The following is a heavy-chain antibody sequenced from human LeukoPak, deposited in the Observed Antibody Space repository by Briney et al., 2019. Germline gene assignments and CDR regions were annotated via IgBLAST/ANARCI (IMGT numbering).Heavy chain of an antibody. CDR2: INTDGDST. D-gene: IGHD1-1*01. CDR1: GFTFSNYW. Sequence: GGSLRLSCAASGFTFSNYWMHWVRQAPGKGLVWVSHINTDGDSTTYADSVKGRFTISRDNAQRMLYLHMNSLRAEDTAVYYCARRGTGHGMDVWGQGTTVIVSS. V-gene: IGHV3-74*03. CDR3: ARRGTGHGMDV. J-gene: IGHJ6*02.